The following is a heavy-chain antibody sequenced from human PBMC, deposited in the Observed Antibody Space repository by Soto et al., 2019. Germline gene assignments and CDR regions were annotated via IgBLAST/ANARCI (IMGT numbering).Heavy chain of an antibody. V-gene: IGHV3-30*18. CDR2: ISYDGSNK. J-gene: IGHJ6*02. CDR3: AKDALSSSYGMDV. CDR1: GFTFSSYG. Sequence: AGGSLRLSCAASGFTFSSYGMHWVRQAPGKGLEWVAVISYDGSNKYYADSVKGRFTISRDNSKNTLYLQMNSLRAEDTAVYYCAKDALSSSYGMDVWGQGTTVTVSS. D-gene: IGHD6-13*01.